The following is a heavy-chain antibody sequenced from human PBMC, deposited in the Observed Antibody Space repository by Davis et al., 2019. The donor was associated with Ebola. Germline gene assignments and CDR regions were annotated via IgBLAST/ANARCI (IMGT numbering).Heavy chain of an antibody. Sequence: GESLKISCKGSGYDFGNYWIGWVRQMPGKGLEWMASIYPGDSDTRYSPSFQGQVTISADKSTSTAYLQWSSLEASDTAFYFCARTLVVGATSSFDYWGQGTLVTVSS. D-gene: IGHD1-26*01. J-gene: IGHJ4*02. CDR1: GYDFGNYW. CDR3: ARTLVVGATSSFDY. CDR2: IYPGDSDT. V-gene: IGHV5-51*01.